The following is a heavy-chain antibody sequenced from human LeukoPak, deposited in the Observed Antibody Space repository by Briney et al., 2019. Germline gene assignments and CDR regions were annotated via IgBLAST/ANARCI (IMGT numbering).Heavy chain of an antibody. D-gene: IGHD3-10*01. CDR1: AFTFSSYW. V-gene: IGHV3-7*04. J-gene: IGHJ4*02. CDR2: IKQDGSEA. Sequence: PGGSLRLSCAASAFTFSSYWMSWVRQAPGKGLQWVANIKQDGSEAHYVDSVKGRFTISRDNAKNSLSLQMNSLNVDDTGVYFCTRDALFGSGRTHLDFWSQGTLVSVSS. CDR3: TRDALFGSGRTHLDF.